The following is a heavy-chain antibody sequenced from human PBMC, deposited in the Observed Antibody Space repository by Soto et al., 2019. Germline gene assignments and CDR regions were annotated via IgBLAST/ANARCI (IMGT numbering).Heavy chain of an antibody. Sequence: ASVKVSCKASGYTFTSYGISWVRQAPGQGLEWMGWISAYNGNTNYAQKLQGRVTMTTDTSTSTAYMELRSLRSDDTAVYYCARVASVVVTAIPFTYYYRMDVWG. D-gene: IGHD2-21*02. CDR3: ARVASVVVTAIPFTYYYRMDV. J-gene: IGHJ6*02. V-gene: IGHV1-18*04. CDR1: GYTFTSYG. CDR2: ISAYNGNT.